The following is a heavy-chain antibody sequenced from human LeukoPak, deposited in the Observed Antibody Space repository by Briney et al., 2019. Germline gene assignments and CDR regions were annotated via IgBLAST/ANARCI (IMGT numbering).Heavy chain of an antibody. Sequence: GGSLRLSCAASGFTFSNAWMSWVRQAPGKGLEWVGRIKSKTDGGTTDYAAPVKGRFTMSRDDSKNTLYPQMNSLKTEDTAVYYCTRARDDYVYEGAFDIWGQGTMVTVSS. CDR2: IKSKTDGGTT. CDR3: TRARDDYVYEGAFDI. V-gene: IGHV3-15*01. J-gene: IGHJ3*02. CDR1: GFTFSNAW. D-gene: IGHD3-16*01.